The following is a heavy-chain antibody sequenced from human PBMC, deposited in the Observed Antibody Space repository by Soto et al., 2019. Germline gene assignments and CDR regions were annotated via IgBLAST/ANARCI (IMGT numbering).Heavy chain of an antibody. D-gene: IGHD6-13*01. CDR2: IIPILGIA. Sequence: QVQLVQSGAEVKKPGSSVKVSCKASGGTFSSYTISWVRQAPGQGLEWMGRIIPILGIANYAQKFQGRVTITADTSTSTAYMELSILRSEDTAVYYCARYEGYSSSWYHDHYWGQGTLVTVSS. V-gene: IGHV1-69*02. J-gene: IGHJ4*02. CDR3: ARYEGYSSSWYHDHY. CDR1: GGTFSSYT.